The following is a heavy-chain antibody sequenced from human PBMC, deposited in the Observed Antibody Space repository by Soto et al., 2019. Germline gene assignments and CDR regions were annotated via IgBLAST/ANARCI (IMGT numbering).Heavy chain of an antibody. CDR2: IGGGGDPT. CDR1: AFTFSIYA. CDR3: AKQPQSSGYYHFDY. V-gene: IGHV3-23*01. D-gene: IGHD3-22*01. J-gene: IGHJ4*02. Sequence: GGSLRLSCAASAFTFSIYAMSWVRQAPGKGLEWVSTIGGGGDPTYYAAPVKGRFTISRDNSKNTLYLQMNSLRPEDTAIYYCAKQPQSSGYYHFDYWGQGTLVTVSS.